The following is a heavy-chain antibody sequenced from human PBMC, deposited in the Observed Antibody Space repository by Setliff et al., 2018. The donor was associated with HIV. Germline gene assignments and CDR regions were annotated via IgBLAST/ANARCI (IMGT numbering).Heavy chain of an antibody. CDR1: GDSISSYS. Sequence: SETLSLTCTVSGDSISSYSWNWIRQSPGGGLEWIGFIFSSGSTKYNPSLQSRVTMSVDTSKNQFSLKLNSVTAEDTAVYYCARVKATAGVMSPEKGRFDPWGQGTLVTVSS. D-gene: IGHD6-13*01. CDR2: IFSSGST. V-gene: IGHV4-4*09. J-gene: IGHJ5*02. CDR3: ARVKATAGVMSPEKGRFDP.